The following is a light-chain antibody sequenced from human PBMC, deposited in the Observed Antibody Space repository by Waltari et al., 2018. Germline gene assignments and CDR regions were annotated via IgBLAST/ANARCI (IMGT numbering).Light chain of an antibody. Sequence: QSALTQPASVSGSPGQSLTISCAGTTSDIGTYNFVAWYQQLPGKVPKRIFYDVNKRPSGVSNRFSGSKSGNTASLTISGLLAEDEADYYCASYTTSYTWVFGGGTRLAVL. CDR1: TSDIGTYNF. V-gene: IGLV2-14*03. CDR3: ASYTTSYTWV. J-gene: IGLJ3*02. CDR2: DVN.